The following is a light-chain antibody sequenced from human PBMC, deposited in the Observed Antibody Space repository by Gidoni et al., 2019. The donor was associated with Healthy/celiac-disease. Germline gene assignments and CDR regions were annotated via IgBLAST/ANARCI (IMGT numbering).Light chain of an antibody. CDR2: WAS. J-gene: IGKJ1*01. V-gene: IGKV4-1*01. Sequence: DIVMTQSPDSLAVSLGERATINCKSSQSVLYSSNNKNYLALYQQKPGQPPKLLIYWASTRESGVPDRFSGSGSGIDFTLTISSLHAEDVAVYYCQQYYSTPVTFGQGTKVEIK. CDR3: QQYYSTPVT. CDR1: QSVLYSSNNKNY.